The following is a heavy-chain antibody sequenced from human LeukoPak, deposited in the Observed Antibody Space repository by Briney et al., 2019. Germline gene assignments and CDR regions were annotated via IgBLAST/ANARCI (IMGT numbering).Heavy chain of an antibody. CDR1: GFTLSSYA. J-gene: IGHJ4*02. Sequence: PGGSLRLSCAASGFTLSSYAMSWVRQAPGKGLEWVSAISGSGGSTYYADSVKGRFTISRDNSKNTLYLQMNSLRAEDTAVYYCAKDQDSSGWFALTDYWGQGTLVTVSS. D-gene: IGHD6-19*01. CDR2: ISGSGGST. V-gene: IGHV3-23*01. CDR3: AKDQDSSGWFALTDY.